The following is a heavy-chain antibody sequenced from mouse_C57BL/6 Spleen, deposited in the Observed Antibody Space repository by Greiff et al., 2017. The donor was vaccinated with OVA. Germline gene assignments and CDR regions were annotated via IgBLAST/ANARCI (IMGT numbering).Heavy chain of an antibody. Sequence: QVQLKESGPELVKPRASVKISCKASGYAFSSSWMNWVKQRPGKGLEWIGRIYPGDGDTNYNGKFKGKATLTADKSSSTAYMQLSSLTSEDSAVYFCARYDYAMDYWGQGTSVTVSS. CDR2: IYPGDGDT. CDR3: ARYDYAMDY. CDR1: GYAFSSSW. J-gene: IGHJ4*01. V-gene: IGHV1-82*01.